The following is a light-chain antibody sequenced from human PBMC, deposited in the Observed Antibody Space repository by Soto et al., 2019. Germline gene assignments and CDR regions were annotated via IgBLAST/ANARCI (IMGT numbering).Light chain of an antibody. CDR3: QQYNVYWT. J-gene: IGKJ1*01. Sequence: DVQMTQSPSTLSAPVGDRVSITCRASQGINIWLAWYQQKPGRAPKLLIHKASTLESGVPSRFSGSGSGTEFTLTIDSLQPDDFATYYCQQYNVYWTFGQGTKVDIK. CDR1: QGINIW. CDR2: KAS. V-gene: IGKV1-5*03.